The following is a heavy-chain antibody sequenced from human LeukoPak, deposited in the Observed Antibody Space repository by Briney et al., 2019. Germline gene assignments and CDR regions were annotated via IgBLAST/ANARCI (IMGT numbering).Heavy chain of an antibody. D-gene: IGHD2-2*01. J-gene: IGHJ3*02. CDR1: GFTFSNYW. V-gene: IGHV3-74*01. CDR3: ARVQPAFDI. CDR2: ISTDGGST. Sequence: GGSLRLSCAASGFTFSNYWMHWVRQVSGKGLIWVARISTDGGSTTYADSVKGRFTISRDNAKNTLYLQMNSLRGDDTAVYYCARVQPAFDIWGQGTTVTVSS.